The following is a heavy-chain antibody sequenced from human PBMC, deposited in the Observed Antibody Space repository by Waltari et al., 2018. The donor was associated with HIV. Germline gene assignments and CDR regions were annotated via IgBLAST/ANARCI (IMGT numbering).Heavy chain of an antibody. CDR1: GYTFTGYY. CDR3: ARDLDTRGGNDAFDI. D-gene: IGHD5-18*01. V-gene: IGHV1-2*02. Sequence: QVQLVQSGAEVTKPGAVVKVSCKASGYTFTGYYMQCLLHPPGQGLEWMGWINPNSGGTNYAQKFQGRVTMTRDTSISTAYMELSRLRSDDTAVYYCARDLDTRGGNDAFDIWGQGTMVTVSS. CDR2: INPNSGGT. J-gene: IGHJ3*02.